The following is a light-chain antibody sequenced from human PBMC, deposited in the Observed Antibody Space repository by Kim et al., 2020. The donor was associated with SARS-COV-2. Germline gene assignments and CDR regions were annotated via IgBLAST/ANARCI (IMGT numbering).Light chain of an antibody. Sequence: DIQMTQSPSTLSTSVGDRVTITCRASESISTWLAWYQHKPRKAPKLLIYRTSSLESGVPSRFSGSGFGTEFTLTISSLQPDDFATYYCQQYHSYITFGQGTKVDIK. CDR3: QQYHSYIT. V-gene: IGKV1-5*03. J-gene: IGKJ1*01. CDR1: ESISTW. CDR2: RTS.